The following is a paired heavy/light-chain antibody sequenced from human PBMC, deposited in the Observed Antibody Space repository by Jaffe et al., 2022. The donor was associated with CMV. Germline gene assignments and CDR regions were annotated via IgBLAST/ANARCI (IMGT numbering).Heavy chain of an antibody. J-gene: IGHJ5*02. CDR2: INHSGST. CDR1: GGSFSGYY. V-gene: IGHV4-34*01. CDR3: ARVSRCDGSCYSPTNNWFDP. Sequence: QVQLQQWGAGLLKPSETLSLTCAVYGGSFSGYYWSWIRQPPGKGLEWIGEINHSGSTNYNPSLKSRVTISVDTSKNQFSLKLSSVTAADTAVYYCARVSRCDGSCYSPTNNWFDPWGQGTLVTVSS. D-gene: IGHD2-15*01.
Light chain of an antibody. V-gene: IGLV2-14*03. CDR3: SSYTSSSTLNV. CDR1: SSDVGGYNY. CDR2: DVS. J-gene: IGLJ1*01. Sequence: QSALTQPASVSGSPGQSITISCTGTSSDVGGYNYVSWYQQHPGKAPKLMIYDVSNRPSGVSNRFSGSKSGNTASLTISGLQAEDEADYYCSSYTSSSTLNVFGTGTKVTVL.